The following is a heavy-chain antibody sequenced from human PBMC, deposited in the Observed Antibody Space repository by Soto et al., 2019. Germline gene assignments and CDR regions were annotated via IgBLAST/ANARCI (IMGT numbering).Heavy chain of an antibody. D-gene: IGHD1-7*01. CDR3: ARVRTRRELFDY. Sequence: SETLSLTCTVSGGSISSYYWSWIRQPPGKGLEWIGYIYYSGSTNYNPSHKSRVTISVDTSKNQFSLKISLKLSSVTAADTAVYYCARVRTRRELFDYWGQGTLVTVSS. CDR2: IYYSGST. CDR1: GGSISSYY. J-gene: IGHJ4*02. V-gene: IGHV4-59*08.